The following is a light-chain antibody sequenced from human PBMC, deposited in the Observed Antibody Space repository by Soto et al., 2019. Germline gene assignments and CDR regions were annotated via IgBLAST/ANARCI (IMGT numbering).Light chain of an antibody. CDR3: QEYNNWPPMYT. V-gene: IGKV3-15*01. J-gene: IGKJ2*01. CDR1: QSVSRK. CDR2: DTS. Sequence: EMVMTQSPATLSVSPGERATLSCRASQSVSRKLAWYQQRPGQAPRLLVYDTSTRATGIPVRFSGSGSGTDFTLTISSLQSEDFAVYYCQEYNNWPPMYTFGQGTKLEIK.